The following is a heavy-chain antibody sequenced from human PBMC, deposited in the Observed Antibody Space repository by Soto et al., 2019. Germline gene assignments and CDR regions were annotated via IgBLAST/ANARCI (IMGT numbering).Heavy chain of an antibody. V-gene: IGHV1-18*01. Sequence: ASVKVSCKASGYTFTSYGISWVRQAPGQGLEWMGWISAYNGNTNYAQKLQGRVTMTTDTSTSTAYMELRSLRSDDTAVYYCARLAAAGTGYYYYYLDVWGKGTTVTVPS. CDR2: ISAYNGNT. CDR1: GYTFTSYG. J-gene: IGHJ6*03. D-gene: IGHD6-13*01. CDR3: ARLAAAGTGYYYYYLDV.